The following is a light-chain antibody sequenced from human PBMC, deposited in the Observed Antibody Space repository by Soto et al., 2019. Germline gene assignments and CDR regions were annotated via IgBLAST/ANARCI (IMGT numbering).Light chain of an antibody. CDR1: QGISHY. J-gene: IGKJ1*01. CDR3: HEYNSAPEA. Sequence: DIQMTQSPSSLSSSVGDRVTITCRASQGISHYLAWYQQTPGKFPRLRIYAASTLQSGVPSRFSGSGAGTDFTLTISSLQTEDIATCYCHEYNSAPEAFGQGTKVEIK. CDR2: AAS. V-gene: IGKV1-27*01.